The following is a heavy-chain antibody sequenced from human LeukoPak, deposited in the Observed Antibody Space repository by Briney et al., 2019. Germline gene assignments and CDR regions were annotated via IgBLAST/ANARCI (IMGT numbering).Heavy chain of an antibody. CDR1: GFTFRSFG. Sequence: PGGSLRLSCAASGFTFRSFGMHWVRQAPGKGLEWVAVISYDGSNKYYADSVKGRFSISRDNSKNTLYLQMDSLKAEDTAVYYCARQHCSGGSCSYVDYWGQGTLVTVSS. CDR3: ARQHCSGGSCSYVDY. D-gene: IGHD2-15*01. CDR2: ISYDGSNK. J-gene: IGHJ4*02. V-gene: IGHV3-30*03.